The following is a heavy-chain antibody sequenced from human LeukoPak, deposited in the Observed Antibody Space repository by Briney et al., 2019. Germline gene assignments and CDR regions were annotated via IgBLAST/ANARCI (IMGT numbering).Heavy chain of an antibody. CDR3: ARELNGYGYYFFDY. J-gene: IGHJ4*02. CDR1: GFTVSSNY. V-gene: IGHV3-66*01. Sequence: GGSLRLSCAASGFTVSSNYMSWVRQAPGKGLEWVSVIYSGGSTYYADSVKGRFTISRDNSKNTLYLQMNSLRAEDTAVYYCARELNGYGYYFFDYWGPGTLVTVSS. CDR2: IYSGGST. D-gene: IGHD3-16*01.